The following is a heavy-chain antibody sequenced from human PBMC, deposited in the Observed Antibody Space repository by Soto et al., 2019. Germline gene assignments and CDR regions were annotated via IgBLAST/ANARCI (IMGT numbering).Heavy chain of an antibody. CDR2: IYSGGYT. CDR3: ASQRGGGGY. V-gene: IGHV3-53*01. J-gene: IGHJ4*02. Sequence: EVQLVESGGGLIQPGGSLRLSCAVSGFTVSNNYMSWVRQAPGKGLEGVSVIYSGGYTAYGDSVKGRFTISRDNSKNTLNLKIKTLRAADTAGYYGASQRGGGGYWGQGTLVTVSS. CDR1: GFTVSNNY. D-gene: IGHD6-25*01.